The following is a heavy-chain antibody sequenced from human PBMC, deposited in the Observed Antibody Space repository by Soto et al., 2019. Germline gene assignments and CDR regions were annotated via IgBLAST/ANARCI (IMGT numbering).Heavy chain of an antibody. Sequence: GGSLRLSCAASGFTFSSYGMHWVRQAPGKGLEWVAVIWYDGSNKYYADSVKGRFTISRDNSKNTLYLQMNSLRAEDTAVYYCARDRSTMVRVQGMDVWGQGTTVTVSS. J-gene: IGHJ6*02. CDR1: GFTFSSYG. D-gene: IGHD3-10*01. CDR3: ARDRSTMVRVQGMDV. V-gene: IGHV3-33*01. CDR2: IWYDGSNK.